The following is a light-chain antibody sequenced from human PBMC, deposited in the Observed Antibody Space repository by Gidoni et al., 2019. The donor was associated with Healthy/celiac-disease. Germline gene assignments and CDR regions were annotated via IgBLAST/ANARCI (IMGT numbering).Light chain of an antibody. J-gene: IGLJ3*02. CDR1: SSNIGSNT. V-gene: IGLV1-44*01. CDR3: AAWDDSLNGQV. Sequence: QSVLTQPPSASGTPGPRVTISCSGSSSNIGSNTVNWYQQHPGTAPKLLTYSNNQRPSGVPDRFSGSKSGTSASLAISGLQSEDEADYYCAAWDDSLNGQVFGGGTKLTVL. CDR2: SNN.